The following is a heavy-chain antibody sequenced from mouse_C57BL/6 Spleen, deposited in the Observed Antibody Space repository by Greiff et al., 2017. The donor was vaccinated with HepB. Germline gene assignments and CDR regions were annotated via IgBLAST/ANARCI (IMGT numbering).Heavy chain of an antibody. CDR3: ARDAGSNYGFAY. Sequence: EVKVEESGGGLVKPGGSLKLSCAASGFTFSSYAMSWVRQTPEKRLEWVATISDGGSYTYYPDNVKGRFTISRDNAKNNLYLQMSHLKSEDTAMYYCARDAGSNYGFAYWGQGTLVTVSA. V-gene: IGHV5-4*01. J-gene: IGHJ3*01. CDR2: ISDGGSYT. D-gene: IGHD2-5*01. CDR1: GFTFSSYA.